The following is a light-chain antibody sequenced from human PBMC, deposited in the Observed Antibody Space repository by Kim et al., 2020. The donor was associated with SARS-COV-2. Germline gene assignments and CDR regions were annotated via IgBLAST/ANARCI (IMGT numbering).Light chain of an antibody. J-gene: IGKJ2*01. V-gene: IGKV3-15*01. CDR3: HQYNDWPPGDT. Sequence: EIVMTQYPVTLSVSPGERATLSCRASHSVSTNLAWYQQKPGQAPRLLIYDASTRATDIPTRFSGSGSGTEFTLTISSLQSEDFAVYYCHQYNDWPPGDTFGQGTKLEI. CDR2: DAS. CDR1: HSVSTN.